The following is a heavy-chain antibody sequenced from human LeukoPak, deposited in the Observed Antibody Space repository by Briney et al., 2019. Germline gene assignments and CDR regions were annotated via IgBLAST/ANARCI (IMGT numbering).Heavy chain of an antibody. V-gene: IGHV4-34*01. J-gene: IGHJ4*02. CDR1: GGSFSGYY. D-gene: IGHD6-13*01. Sequence: SETLSLTCAVYGGSFSGYYWSWIRQPPGKGLEWIGEINHSGSTNYNPSLKSRVAISVDTSKNQFSLKLFSVTAPDTAVYYCAKITGYSSSWGQGTLVTVSS. CDR2: INHSGST. CDR3: AKITGYSSS.